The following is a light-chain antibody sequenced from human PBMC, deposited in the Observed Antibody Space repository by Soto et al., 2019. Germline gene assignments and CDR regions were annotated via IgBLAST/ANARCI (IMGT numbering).Light chain of an antibody. Sequence: DIRMTQSPSSLSASVGDRVTITCQASQDIGKRLNWYQHKPGKALKVLIYDASYLETGVPSRFSGRRSGTDFTFTISSLQPEDFATYYCQQYDTLLTFGGGTKVE. CDR1: QDIGKR. CDR2: DAS. CDR3: QQYDTLLT. V-gene: IGKV1-33*01. J-gene: IGKJ4*01.